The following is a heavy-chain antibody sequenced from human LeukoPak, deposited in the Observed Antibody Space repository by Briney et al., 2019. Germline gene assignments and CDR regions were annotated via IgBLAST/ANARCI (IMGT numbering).Heavy chain of an antibody. Sequence: GASVKVSCKASGYTFTSYGISWVRQAPGQGLEWMGWISAYNGNTRYAQKFQGRVTMTTDTSSNIAYMDLGSLRSDDTALYYCARTYSRPGHWYFDLWGRGTLVTVSS. CDR2: ISAYNGNT. D-gene: IGHD6-13*01. CDR3: ARTYSRPGHWYFDL. CDR1: GYTFTSYG. J-gene: IGHJ2*01. V-gene: IGHV1-18*01.